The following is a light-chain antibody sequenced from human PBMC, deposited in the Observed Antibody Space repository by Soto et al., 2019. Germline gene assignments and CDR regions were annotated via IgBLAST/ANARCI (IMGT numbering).Light chain of an antibody. J-gene: IGKJ3*01. Sequence: DIQMTQSPSSLSASVGDRVTITCRASQNINTYINWYQQKPGRAPKLLIYAASYLQSGVPSRFSGTGSGTDFTLTISSLQPEDFATYYCQESYNTVTFGPGTKVDIK. CDR1: QNINTY. CDR3: QESYNTVT. V-gene: IGKV1-39*01. CDR2: AAS.